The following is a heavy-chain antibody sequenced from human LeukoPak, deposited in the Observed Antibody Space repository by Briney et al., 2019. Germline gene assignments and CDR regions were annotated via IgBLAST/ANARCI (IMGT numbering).Heavy chain of an antibody. CDR2: FDPEDGET. CDR1: GYTLTELS. D-gene: IGHD6-19*01. V-gene: IGHV1-24*01. Sequence: GAPVMVSCKVSGYTLTELSMHWVRQAPGKGLEWMGGFDPEDGETIYAQKFQGRVTMTEDTSTDTAYMELSSLRSEDTAVYYCATGRGSGWFFDIWGQGTMVTVSS. CDR3: ATGRGSGWFFDI. J-gene: IGHJ3*02.